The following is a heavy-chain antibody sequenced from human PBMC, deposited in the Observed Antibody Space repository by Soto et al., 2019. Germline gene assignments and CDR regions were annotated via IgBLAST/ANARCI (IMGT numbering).Heavy chain of an antibody. CDR1: GGSFSCYY. CDR3: ARGPRALSY. CDR2: INHSGST. J-gene: IGHJ4*02. Sequence: SEALSLTSADYGGSFSCYYWSWIRQPPGKGLEWIGEINHSGSTNYNPSLKSRVTISVDTSKNQFSLKLSSVTAADTAVYYCARGPRALSYWGQGSQLTVS. V-gene: IGHV4-34*01.